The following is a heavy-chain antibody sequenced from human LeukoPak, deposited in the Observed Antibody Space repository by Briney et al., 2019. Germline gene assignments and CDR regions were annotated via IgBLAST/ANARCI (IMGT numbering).Heavy chain of an antibody. Sequence: GGSLRHSCAASGFTFSGYWMSWVRQAPGKGLEWVANIKQDGSEKYYVDSVKGRFTISRDNAKNSLYLQMNSLRAEDTAVYYCAGYGVVVPAARDAFDIWGQGTMVTVSS. D-gene: IGHD2-2*01. CDR3: AGYGVVVPAARDAFDI. CDR1: GFTFSGYW. CDR2: IKQDGSEK. J-gene: IGHJ3*02. V-gene: IGHV3-7*01.